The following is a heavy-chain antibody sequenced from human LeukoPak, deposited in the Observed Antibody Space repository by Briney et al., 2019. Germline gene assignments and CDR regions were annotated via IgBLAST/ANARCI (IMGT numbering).Heavy chain of an antibody. CDR2: ISGSGGST. Sequence: GGSLRLSCAASGFTFSSYDMNWVRQAPGKGLEWVSVISGSGGSTYYADSVQGRFTISRDNSKNTLYLQMNNLRAEDTAVYYCARVGSYYDMDVWGQGTTVTVSS. V-gene: IGHV3-23*01. J-gene: IGHJ6*02. D-gene: IGHD3-10*01. CDR1: GFTFSSYD. CDR3: ARVGSYYDMDV.